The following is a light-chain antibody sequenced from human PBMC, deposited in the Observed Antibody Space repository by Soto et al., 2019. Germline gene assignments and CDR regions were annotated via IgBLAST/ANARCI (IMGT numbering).Light chain of an antibody. CDR3: KQYGSSPGT. CDR1: QSVSSSY. Sequence: EIVLTQSPGTLSLSPGERATLSCRASQSVSSSYLAWYQQKPGQAPRLLIYGASSRATGIPYRFSGSGSGTDFTLTIIKLEPEDFAVYYCKQYGSSPGTFGQGTKVEIK. CDR2: GAS. J-gene: IGKJ1*01. V-gene: IGKV3-20*01.